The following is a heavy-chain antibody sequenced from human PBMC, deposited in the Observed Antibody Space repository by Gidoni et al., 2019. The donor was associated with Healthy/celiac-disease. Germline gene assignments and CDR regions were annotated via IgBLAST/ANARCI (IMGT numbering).Heavy chain of an antibody. J-gene: IGHJ4*02. CDR1: GFTVSSNY. D-gene: IGHD3-3*01. V-gene: IGHV3-66*01. CDR3: ARMYDFWSGYYTLDY. Sequence: EVQLLESGGGLVQPGGSLRLSCAASGFTVSSNYMSWVRQAPGKGLEWVSVIYSGGSTYYADYVKGRFTISRDNSKNTLYLQMNSLRAEDTAVYYCARMYDFWSGYYTLDYWGQGTLVTVSS. CDR2: IYSGGST.